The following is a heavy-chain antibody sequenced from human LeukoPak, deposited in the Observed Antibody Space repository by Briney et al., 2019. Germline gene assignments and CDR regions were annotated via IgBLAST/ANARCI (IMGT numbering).Heavy chain of an antibody. Sequence: GGSLRLSCAASGFTFHDYGMTWVRQAPGKGLEWVSGINWNGDSITHAASVKGRFTISRDNAKNSLYLQMNSLRAEDTALYYCARDVTGYSSSWYDEGNYYSYMDVWGKGTTVTVSS. D-gene: IGHD6-13*01. CDR1: GFTFHDYG. CDR3: ARDVTGYSSSWYDEGNYYSYMDV. V-gene: IGHV3-20*04. CDR2: INWNGDSI. J-gene: IGHJ6*03.